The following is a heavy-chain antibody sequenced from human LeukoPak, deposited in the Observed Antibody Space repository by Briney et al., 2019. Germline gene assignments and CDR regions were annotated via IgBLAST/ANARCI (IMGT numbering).Heavy chain of an antibody. Sequence: PGGSLRLSCAASGFTFSSYAMHWVRQAPGKGLEWVAVISYDGSNKYYADSVKGRFTISRDNSKNTLYLQMNSLRAEDTAVYYCARDGQDYGDYFWYFDYWGQGTLVTVSS. J-gene: IGHJ4*02. CDR2: ISYDGSNK. V-gene: IGHV3-30-3*01. CDR3: ARDGQDYGDYFWYFDY. CDR1: GFTFSSYA. D-gene: IGHD4-17*01.